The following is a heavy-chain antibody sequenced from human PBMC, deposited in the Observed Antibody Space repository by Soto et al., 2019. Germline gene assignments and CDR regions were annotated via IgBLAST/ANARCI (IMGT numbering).Heavy chain of an antibody. Sequence: EVQLVESGGGLIQPGGSLRLSCAVSGLTFTGYSMNWVRQAPGKGLEWVSFINSGSSTIFYADSVKGRFTISRDNAKNSLYLEMNSLRDEDTAVYYCARVGGATIATMYFDPWGQGTLVTVSS. J-gene: IGHJ4*02. CDR2: INSGSSTI. D-gene: IGHD5-12*01. CDR1: GLTFTGYS. CDR3: ARVGGATIATMYFDP. V-gene: IGHV3-48*02.